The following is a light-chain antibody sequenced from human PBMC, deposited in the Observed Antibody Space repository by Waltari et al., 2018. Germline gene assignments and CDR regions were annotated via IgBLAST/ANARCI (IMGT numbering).Light chain of an antibody. J-gene: IGLJ2*01. CDR2: DVT. V-gene: IGLV2-14*03. Sequence: QSALTQPASVSGSPGQSITISCIGTSSDVGGYDYVSWYQHNPGKPPKLMIYDVTNRPSGVSDRFSGAKSGNTASLTISGLQAEDEADYYCSSFTSSSTLVFGGGTELTVL. CDR3: SSFTSSSTLV. CDR1: SSDVGGYDY.